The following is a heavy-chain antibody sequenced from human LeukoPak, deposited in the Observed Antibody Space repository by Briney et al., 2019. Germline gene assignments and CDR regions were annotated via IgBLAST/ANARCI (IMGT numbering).Heavy chain of an antibody. CDR3: ATRNYYDSRGYYYYYFDF. CDR2: ISSSGDAT. V-gene: IGHV3-23*01. D-gene: IGHD3-22*01. Sequence: PGGSLRLSCAVSGFTFSSHAMSWVRQAPGKGLEWLSGISSSGDATSHADPVRGRFSISRDNSRNTLYLQINSLRVEDTAAYYCATRNYYDSRGYYYYYFDFWGQGTLVTVSS. J-gene: IGHJ4*02. CDR1: GFTFSSHA.